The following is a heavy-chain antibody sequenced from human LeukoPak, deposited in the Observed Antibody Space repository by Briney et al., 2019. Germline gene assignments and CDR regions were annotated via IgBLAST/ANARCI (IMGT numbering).Heavy chain of an antibody. V-gene: IGHV3-74*01. J-gene: IGHJ4*02. CDR3: VIVGAVTGSY. D-gene: IGHD2-21*02. CDR1: GFTFSRYW. Sequence: PGGSLRLSCAASGFTFSRYWMHWVRQAPGGGLMWVSRINTDGSSTTYAASVKGRFTMSRDNAKSTLFLQMNSLRAEDTAVYYCVIVGAVTGSYWGQGTLVTVSS. CDR2: INTDGSST.